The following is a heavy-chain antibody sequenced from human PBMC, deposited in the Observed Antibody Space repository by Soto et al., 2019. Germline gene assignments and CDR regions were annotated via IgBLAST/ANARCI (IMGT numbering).Heavy chain of an antibody. J-gene: IGHJ4*02. Sequence: GSLRLSCAASGFTFSSYGMHWVRQAPGKGLEWVAVISYDGSNKYYADSVKGRFTISRDNSKNTLYLQMNSLRAEDTAVYYCAKDGGYSSASDYWGQGTLVTVSS. CDR2: ISYDGSNK. D-gene: IGHD6-25*01. CDR1: GFTFSSYG. V-gene: IGHV3-30*18. CDR3: AKDGGYSSASDY.